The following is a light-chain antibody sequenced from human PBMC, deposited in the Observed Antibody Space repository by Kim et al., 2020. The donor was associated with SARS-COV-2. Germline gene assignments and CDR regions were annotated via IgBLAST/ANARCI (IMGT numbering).Light chain of an antibody. V-gene: IGKV3-20*01. Sequence: APGERATLTSRASQSVASNHLAWFQQKPGQAPRLLVYGTSSRATGIPDRFSGSGSGTDFTLTISSLEPEDFAIYYCQQYDRSPYTFGQGTKLEI. CDR1: QSVASNH. CDR2: GTS. CDR3: QQYDRSPYT. J-gene: IGKJ2*01.